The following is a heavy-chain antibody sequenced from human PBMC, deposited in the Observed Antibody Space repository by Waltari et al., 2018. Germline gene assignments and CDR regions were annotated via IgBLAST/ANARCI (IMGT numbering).Heavy chain of an antibody. Sequence: QVRLEESGPRLVKPFGTLSLTCSVTGDAIGLYRWTWIRQSAVQGLEWIGRVFASGRTNFNPSLRGRVTMSVDKSKIQFSLEMTSMTAADTATYYCAREGIADRDSIFDVWGQGILVTVSS. CDR3: AREGIADRDSIFDV. CDR1: GDAIGLYR. J-gene: IGHJ4*02. CDR2: VFASGRT. D-gene: IGHD6-13*01. V-gene: IGHV4-4*07.